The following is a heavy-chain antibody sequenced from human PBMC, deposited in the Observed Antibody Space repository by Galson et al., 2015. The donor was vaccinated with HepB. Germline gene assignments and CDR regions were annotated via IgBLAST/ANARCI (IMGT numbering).Heavy chain of an antibody. V-gene: IGHV4-59*01. CDR1: GDSITTYF. CDR3: ARDGSSGYDY. D-gene: IGHD6-25*01. CDR2: IHSRGSP. J-gene: IGHJ4*02. Sequence: ETLSLTCTVSGDSITTYFWGWIRQPPGRGLEWIGYIHSRGSPNYNPSLKSRVTISIDTSKNQFSLKVRSVNAADTAMYYCARDGSSGYDYWGQGTLVTVSS.